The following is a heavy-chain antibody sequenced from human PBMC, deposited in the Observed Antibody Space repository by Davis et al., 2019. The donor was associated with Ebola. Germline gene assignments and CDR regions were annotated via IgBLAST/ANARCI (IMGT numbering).Heavy chain of an antibody. D-gene: IGHD4-17*01. Sequence: GESLKISCAASGFIFSSYAMSWVRQAPGKGLEWVSSISVRSITYHADSVKGRFTIPRDNSKNTLYLQMNSLRAEDTAVYYCAKVHPPTTVTTGWFDPWGQGTPVTVSS. CDR2: ISVRSIT. CDR3: AKVHPPTTVTTGWFDP. CDR1: GFIFSSYA. J-gene: IGHJ5*02. V-gene: IGHV3-23*01.